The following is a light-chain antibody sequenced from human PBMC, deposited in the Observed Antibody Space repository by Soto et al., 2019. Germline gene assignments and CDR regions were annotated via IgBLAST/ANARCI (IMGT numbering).Light chain of an antibody. CDR2: AAS. J-gene: IGKJ2*01. CDR3: QQANDFPYT. V-gene: IGKV1-12*01. Sequence: DIPMTQSPSSVSASVGDTVNITCRASHVISNWLAWYQQRAGKAPKLLIYAASRLQSGVPSRFSGSGSGPDFTLTISGLQPEDVASYYCQQANDFPYTFGQGTKLEI. CDR1: HVISNW.